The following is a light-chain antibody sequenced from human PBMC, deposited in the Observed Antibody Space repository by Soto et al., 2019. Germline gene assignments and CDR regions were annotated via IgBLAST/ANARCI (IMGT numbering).Light chain of an antibody. CDR2: DVS. V-gene: IGLV2-11*01. J-gene: IGLJ1*01. CDR3: CSYAGSYTYV. Sequence: QSVLTQPRSVSGSPGQSVTISCTVTSSDVGGYNYVSWYQQHPGKAPKLMIYDVSKRPSGVPDRFSGSKSGNTASLTISGLRAEDEADYYCCSYAGSYTYVFGTGTKVTLL. CDR1: SSDVGGYNY.